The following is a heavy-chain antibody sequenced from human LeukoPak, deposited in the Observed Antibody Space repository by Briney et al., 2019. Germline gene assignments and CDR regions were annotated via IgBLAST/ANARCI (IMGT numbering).Heavy chain of an antibody. J-gene: IGHJ3*02. CDR2: IKQDGSEK. Sequence: GGSLRLSCAASGFTFSSYWMSWVRQAPGKGLEWVANIKQDGSEKYYVDSVKGRFTISRDNAKNSLYLQMNSLRAEDTAVYYCVRNNWNVGGAFDIWGQGTMVTVSS. V-gene: IGHV3-7*01. CDR1: GFTFSSYW. D-gene: IGHD1-1*01. CDR3: VRNNWNVGGAFDI.